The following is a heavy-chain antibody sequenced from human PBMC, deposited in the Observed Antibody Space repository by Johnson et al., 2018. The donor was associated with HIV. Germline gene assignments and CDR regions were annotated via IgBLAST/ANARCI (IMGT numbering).Heavy chain of an antibody. D-gene: IGHD1-26*01. V-gene: IGHV3-13*01. J-gene: IGHJ3*02. Sequence: VQLVESGGGLVQPGGSLRLSCAASGFTFSSYDMYWVRQTTGKGLEWVSGIGTTGDTYYPGSVKGRFTISRDNSKNTLYLQMNSLRAEDTAVYHCAREGAWEVRPGAFDIWGQGTTVTVSS. CDR1: GFTFSSYD. CDR3: AREGAWEVRPGAFDI. CDR2: IGTTGDT.